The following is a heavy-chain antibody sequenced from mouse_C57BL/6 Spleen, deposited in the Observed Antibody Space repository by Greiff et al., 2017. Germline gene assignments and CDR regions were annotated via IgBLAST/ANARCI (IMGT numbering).Heavy chain of an antibody. CDR1: GYAFTNYL. V-gene: IGHV1-54*01. Sequence: QVQLQQSGAELVRPGTSVKVSCKASGYAFTNYLIEWVKQRPGQGLEWIGVINPGSGGTNYNEKFKGKATLTADKSSSTAYMQLSSLTSEDSAVYFCARFGWDEGFDYWGQGTTLTVSS. CDR2: INPGSGGT. D-gene: IGHD4-1*01. J-gene: IGHJ2*01. CDR3: ARFGWDEGFDY.